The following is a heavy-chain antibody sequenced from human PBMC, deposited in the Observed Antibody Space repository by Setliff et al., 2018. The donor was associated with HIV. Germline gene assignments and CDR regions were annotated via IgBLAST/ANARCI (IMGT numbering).Heavy chain of an antibody. Sequence: PSETLSLTCTVSGGSISSGGNYWSWIRQYPGKGLEWIGYIYYTGSTYYNPSLKSRVTISVDTSKNQFSLKLSAVTAADTAVYYCATPVTSRGYYYMDVWGKGTTVTVSS. CDR2: IYYTGST. D-gene: IGHD4-17*01. V-gene: IGHV4-31*02. J-gene: IGHJ6*03. CDR3: ATPVTSRGYYYMDV. CDR1: GGSISSGGNY.